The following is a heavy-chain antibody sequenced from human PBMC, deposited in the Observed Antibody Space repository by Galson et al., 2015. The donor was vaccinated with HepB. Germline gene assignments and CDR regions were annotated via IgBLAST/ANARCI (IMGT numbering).Heavy chain of an antibody. CDR2: ISWDAVST. D-gene: IGHD6-19*01. V-gene: IGHV3-43*01. CDR3: TRGSQSSGWYASDY. CDR1: GFTFDGHT. Sequence: SLRLSCAASGFTFDGHTMQWVRQVPGKGLEWISLISWDAVSTYYADSVKGRFAISRDNNKNSLYLQMNSLKTEDTAFYYCTRGSQSSGWYASDYWGQGTLVIVSS. J-gene: IGHJ4*02.